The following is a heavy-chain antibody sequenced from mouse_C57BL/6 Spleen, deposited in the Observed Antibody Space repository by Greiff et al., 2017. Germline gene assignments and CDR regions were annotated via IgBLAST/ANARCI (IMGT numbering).Heavy chain of an antibody. Sequence: VQLQQPGAELVRPGTSVKLSCKASGYTFTSYWMHWVKQRPGQGLEWIGVIDPSDSYTNYNQKFKGKATLTVDTSSSTAYMQLSSLTSEDSAVYYCARYYLYAMDYWGQGTSVTVSS. CDR1: GYTFTSYW. J-gene: IGHJ4*01. V-gene: IGHV1-59*01. D-gene: IGHD5-5*01. CDR3: ARYYLYAMDY. CDR2: IDPSDSYT.